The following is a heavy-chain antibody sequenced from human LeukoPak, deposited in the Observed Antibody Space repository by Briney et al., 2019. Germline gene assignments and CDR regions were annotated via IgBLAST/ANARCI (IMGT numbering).Heavy chain of an antibody. CDR3: ARDFARSQHSTPLAFDL. Sequence: GGSLRLSCAASGFTFSSYWMSWVRQAPGKGLEWVANIKQDGSEKYYVDSVKGRFTISRDNAKNSLYLQMNSLRVEDTAVYYCARDFARSQHSTPLAFDLWGQGTLVIVSS. J-gene: IGHJ4*02. V-gene: IGHV3-7*01. CDR2: IKQDGSEK. D-gene: IGHD2-15*01. CDR1: GFTFSSYW.